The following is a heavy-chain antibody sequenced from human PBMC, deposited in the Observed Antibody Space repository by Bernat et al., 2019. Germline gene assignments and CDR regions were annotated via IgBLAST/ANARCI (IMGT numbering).Heavy chain of an antibody. J-gene: IGHJ6*02. D-gene: IGHD6-25*01. CDR2: VSYDGRNK. Sequence: VQLVESGGGVVQPGRSLRLSCVASGFTFSDYSLHWVRQAPGKGLEWVAVVSYDGRNKYSADSVKARFIISRDDSENTLYLQMDSLKSEDTAVYYCVRDGAALYYYHGMDVWGRGTTVTVSS. V-gene: IGHV3-30*04. CDR3: VRDGAALYYYHGMDV. CDR1: GFTFSDYS.